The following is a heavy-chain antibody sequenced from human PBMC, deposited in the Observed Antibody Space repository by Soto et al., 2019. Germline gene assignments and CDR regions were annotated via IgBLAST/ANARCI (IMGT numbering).Heavy chain of an antibody. CDR2: ISGSGGST. CDR3: AKNRLTESYRFYCSGGSCYYFDY. V-gene: IGHV3-23*01. J-gene: IGHJ4*02. CDR1: GFTFSSYA. Sequence: GGSLRLSCAASGFTFSSYAMSWVRQAPGKGLEWVSAISGSGGSTYYADSVKGRFTISRDNSKNTLYLQMNSLRAEDTAVYYCAKNRLTESYRFYCSGGSCYYFDYWGQGTLVTVSS. D-gene: IGHD2-15*01.